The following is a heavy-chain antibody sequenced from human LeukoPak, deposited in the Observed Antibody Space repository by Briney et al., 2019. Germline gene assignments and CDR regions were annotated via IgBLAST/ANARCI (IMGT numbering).Heavy chain of an antibody. CDR2: IYHSGST. CDR3: ARGVIAVAGKFDY. D-gene: IGHD6-19*01. Sequence: ASETLSLTCTVSGYSISSGYYWGWIRQPPGKGLEWIGSIYHSGSTYYNPSLKSRVTISVDRSKNQFSLKLSSVTAADTAVYYCARGVIAVAGKFDYWGLGTLVTVSS. CDR1: GYSISSGYY. J-gene: IGHJ4*02. V-gene: IGHV4-38-2*02.